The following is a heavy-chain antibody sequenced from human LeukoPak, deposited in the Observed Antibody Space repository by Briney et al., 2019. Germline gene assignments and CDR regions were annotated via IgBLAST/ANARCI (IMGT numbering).Heavy chain of an antibody. CDR3: ARESLAARRWDY. J-gene: IGHJ4*02. CDR1: GYTFTSYS. Sequence: ASVTVSCKASGYTFTSYSMHWVRQAPGQGLEWMGIINPSGGSTSYAQKFQGRVTMTRDTSTSTVYMELSSLRSEDTAVYYCARESLAARRWDYWGQGTLVTVSS. D-gene: IGHD6-6*01. CDR2: INPSGGST. V-gene: IGHV1-46*01.